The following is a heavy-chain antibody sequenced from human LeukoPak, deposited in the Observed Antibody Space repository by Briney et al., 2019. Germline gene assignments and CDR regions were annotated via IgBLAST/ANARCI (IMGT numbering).Heavy chain of an antibody. CDR3: ARSNWNDASYYFDY. Sequence: GGSLRLSCAASGFTFDDYGMSWVRQAPGKGLEWVSGINWNGGSTGYADSVKGRFTISRDNAKNSLYLQMNSLRAEDTALYYCARSNWNDASYYFDYWGQGTLVTVSS. D-gene: IGHD1-20*01. V-gene: IGHV3-20*04. CDR2: INWNGGST. J-gene: IGHJ4*02. CDR1: GFTFDDYG.